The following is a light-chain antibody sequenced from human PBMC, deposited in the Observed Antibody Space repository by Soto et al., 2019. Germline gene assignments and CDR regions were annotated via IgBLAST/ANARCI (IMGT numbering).Light chain of an antibody. Sequence: QLVLTQSPSASASLGASVKLTCTLSSGHSSYAIAWHQQQPEKGPRYLMKLNSDGSHSKGDWIPDRFSGSSSGAERYLTISRLQSEDEADYYCQAWGTGVVFGGGTKLTVL. CDR3: QAWGTGVV. CDR1: SGHSSYA. V-gene: IGLV4-69*01. J-gene: IGLJ2*01. CDR2: LNSDGSH.